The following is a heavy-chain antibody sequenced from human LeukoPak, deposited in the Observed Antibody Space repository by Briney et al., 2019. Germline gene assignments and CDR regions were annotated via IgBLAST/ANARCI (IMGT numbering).Heavy chain of an antibody. CDR3: ARVSTVVTHFDY. J-gene: IGHJ4*02. D-gene: IGHD4-23*01. CDR2: INPSGGST. CDR1: GYTFTGYY. V-gene: IGHV1-46*01. Sequence: ASVKVSCKASGYTFTGYYMHWVRQAPGQGLEWMGIINPSGGSTSYAQKFQGRVTMTRDMSTSTVYMELSSLRSEDTAVYYCARVSTVVTHFDYWGQGTLVTVSS.